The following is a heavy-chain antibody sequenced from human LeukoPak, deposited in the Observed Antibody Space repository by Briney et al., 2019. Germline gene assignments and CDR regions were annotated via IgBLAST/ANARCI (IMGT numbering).Heavy chain of an antibody. Sequence: VASVKVSCKASGYRFNNYDINWVRQATGQGLEWMGWMNPNSGNTGYAQKFQGRVSMTRDTSISTAYMELSSLSSEDTAIYYCATGRTATMLRGADLLLGKPKYSWFDPWGQGTLVTVSS. CDR2: MNPNSGNT. CDR3: ATGRTATMLRGADLLLGKPKYSWFDP. D-gene: IGHD3-10*01. J-gene: IGHJ5*02. CDR1: GYRFNNYD. V-gene: IGHV1-8*01.